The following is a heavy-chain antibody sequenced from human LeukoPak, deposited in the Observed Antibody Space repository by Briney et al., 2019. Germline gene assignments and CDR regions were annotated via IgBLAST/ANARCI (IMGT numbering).Heavy chain of an antibody. CDR2: IHLSGVT. CDR3: ARVISSAWRQMDL. V-gene: IGHV4-4*02. D-gene: IGHD3-22*01. CDR1: GDSITSYAW. Sequence: SETLSLTCSVSGDSITSYAWWSWVRQPPGKGLEWIGEIHLSGVTNYNPSLECRVTMSIDKSKNQLSLNLMSVTAADTAVYYCARVISSAWRQMDLWGQGTLVTVSS. J-gene: IGHJ5*02.